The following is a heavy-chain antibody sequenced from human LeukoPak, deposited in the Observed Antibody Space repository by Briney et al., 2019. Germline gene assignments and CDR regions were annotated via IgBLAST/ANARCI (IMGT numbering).Heavy chain of an antibody. D-gene: IGHD3-22*01. CDR2: TNAGNGYT. CDR3: ARERESGSYDSSGPYSFDY. CDR1: GYTFTSYA. V-gene: IGHV1-3*01. J-gene: IGHJ4*02. Sequence: ASVKVSCKASGYTFTSYAIHWVRQAPGQRLEWMGWTNAGNGYTKYSQRFQGRVTITRDASASTSYMELSSLRSEDTAVYYCARERESGSYDSSGPYSFDYWGQGTLVTVSS.